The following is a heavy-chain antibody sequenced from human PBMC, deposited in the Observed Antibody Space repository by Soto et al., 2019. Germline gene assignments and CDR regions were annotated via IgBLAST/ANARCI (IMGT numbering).Heavy chain of an antibody. V-gene: IGHV3-7*01. CDR3: ARPGRDYFGSGSYAPYYMDV. CDR2: IKQDGSEK. Sequence: GGSLRLSCAASGFTFSYYWMNWVRQAPGKGLEWVANIKQDGSEKYYVDSVKGRFTISRDNAKNSLFLQMNSLRAEDTAVYYCARPGRDYFGSGSYAPYYMDVWGKGTTVTVSS. CDR1: GFTFSYYW. D-gene: IGHD3-10*01. J-gene: IGHJ6*03.